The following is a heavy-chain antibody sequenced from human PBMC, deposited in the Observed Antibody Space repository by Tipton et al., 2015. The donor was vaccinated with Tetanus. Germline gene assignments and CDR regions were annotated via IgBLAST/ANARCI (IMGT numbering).Heavy chain of an antibody. D-gene: IGHD6-25*01. CDR2: ISSTSRYI. Sequence: SLRLSCVVSGFSFGNYRTNWVRQAPGRGLEWVSSISSTSRYIYYADSVKGRFTISRDNAKSSLFLQMNILRADDTALYYCVSGSALDYWGQGTLISVSS. V-gene: IGHV3-21*01. CDR1: GFSFGNYR. J-gene: IGHJ4*02. CDR3: VSGSALDY.